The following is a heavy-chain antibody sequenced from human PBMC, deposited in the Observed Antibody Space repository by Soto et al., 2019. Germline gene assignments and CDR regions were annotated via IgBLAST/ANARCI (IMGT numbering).Heavy chain of an antibody. J-gene: IGHJ6*02. CDR3: ARDYGDYVGIGGYYYYGRDV. Sequence: GGSLRLSCAASGFTLSSYCMSWVRQAPGKGLEWVANIKQDGSEKYYVDSVKGRFTISRDNAKNSLYLQMNSLRAEDTAVYYCARDYGDYVGIGGYYYYGRDVWGQGTTVTVS. CDR2: IKQDGSEK. CDR1: GFTLSSYC. V-gene: IGHV3-7*04. D-gene: IGHD4-17*01.